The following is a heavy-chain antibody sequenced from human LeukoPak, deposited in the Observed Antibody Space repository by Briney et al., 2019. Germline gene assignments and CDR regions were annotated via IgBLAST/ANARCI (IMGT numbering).Heavy chain of an antibody. CDR1: GFTFSSYA. CDR3: ARGGVGSGYGIDGDFDY. Sequence: GGSLRLSCAASGFTFSSYAMHWVRQAPGKGLEWVAVISYDGSNKYYADSVKGRFTISRDNSKNTLYLQMNSPRAEDTAVYYCARGGVGSGYGIDGDFDYWGQGTLVTVSS. V-gene: IGHV3-30*04. CDR2: ISYDGSNK. D-gene: IGHD5-12*01. J-gene: IGHJ4*02.